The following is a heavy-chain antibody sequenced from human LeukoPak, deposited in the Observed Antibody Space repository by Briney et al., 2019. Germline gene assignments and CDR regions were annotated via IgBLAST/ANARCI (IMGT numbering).Heavy chain of an antibody. Sequence: WVRQAPGKGLEWIGSIYYSGTTYYNPSLKSRVTISVDTSKNQFSLKLTSVTAADTAVYYCARHWYGGAFDVWGQGSMVTVSS. CDR3: ARHWYGGAFDV. D-gene: IGHD1-14*01. CDR2: IYYSGTT. V-gene: IGHV4-39*01. J-gene: IGHJ3*01.